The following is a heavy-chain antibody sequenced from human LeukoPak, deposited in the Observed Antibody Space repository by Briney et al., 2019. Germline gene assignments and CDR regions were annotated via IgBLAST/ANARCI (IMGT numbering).Heavy chain of an antibody. J-gene: IGHJ4*02. CDR3: VRGDYGDYTLFDY. CDR2: ISASGGST. Sequence: PGGSLRLSCAASGFTFSSYAMSWVRQAPGKGLEWVSSISASGGSTYYADSVKGRFTISRDNSKNTLYLQMNSLRAEDTAVYYCVRGDYGDYTLFDYWGQGTLVTVSS. D-gene: IGHD4-17*01. CDR1: GFTFSSYA. V-gene: IGHV3-23*01.